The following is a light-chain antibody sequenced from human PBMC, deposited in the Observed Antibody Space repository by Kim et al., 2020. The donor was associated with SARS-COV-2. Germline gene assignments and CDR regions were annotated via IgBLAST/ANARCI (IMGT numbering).Light chain of an antibody. CDR3: ETWDSNTQV. V-gene: IGLV4-60*03. CDR1: SGHGSYI. Sequence: SSDKPACTLGSGHGSYIIAWTQQQPGKALRYLMKLESSGSYNKGSGIPDRFAGSSSGADRYLTISNLQSEDEADYYCETWDSNTQVFGGGTKVTVL. J-gene: IGLJ3*02. CDR2: LESSGSY.